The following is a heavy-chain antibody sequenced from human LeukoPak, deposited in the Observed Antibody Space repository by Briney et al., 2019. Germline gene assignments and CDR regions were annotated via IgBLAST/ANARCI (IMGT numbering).Heavy chain of an antibody. V-gene: IGHV3-64D*06. J-gene: IGHJ4*02. CDR2: ISSNGGST. Sequence: GGSLRLSCAASGFTFSTYAMDWVRQAPGKGLEYVSVISSNGGSTYYADSVKGRFTISRDNSKNTLYLQMSSLRAEDTAVYYCVKGVGGRDFDYWGQGTLVTVSS. CDR1: GFTFSTYA. D-gene: IGHD1-26*01. CDR3: VKGVGGRDFDY.